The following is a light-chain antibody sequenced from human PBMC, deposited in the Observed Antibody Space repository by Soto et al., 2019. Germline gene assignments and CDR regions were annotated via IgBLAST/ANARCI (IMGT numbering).Light chain of an antibody. CDR2: GNS. Sequence: QSVLTQPPSVSGAPGQRVTISSTGNTSNIGSNYDVHWYQQLPGTAPKLLLFGNSNRPSGVPDRFSGSKSGTSGSLVITGLQAEDEADYYFQSYDPSLGRVFGGGTKLTVL. CDR3: QSYDPSLGRV. J-gene: IGLJ3*02. V-gene: IGLV1-40*01. CDR1: TSNIGSNYD.